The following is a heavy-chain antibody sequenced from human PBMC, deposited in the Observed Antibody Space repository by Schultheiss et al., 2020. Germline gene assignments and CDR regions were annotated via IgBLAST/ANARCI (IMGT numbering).Heavy chain of an antibody. V-gene: IGHV4-59*10. J-gene: IGHJ4*02. D-gene: IGHD3-22*01. Sequence: SQTLSLTCAVYGGSFSSYYWSWIRQPAGKGLEWIGRIYTSGSTNYNPSLKSRVTMSVDTSKNQFSLKLSSVTAADTAVYYCARGTYDSSGYYHFDYWGQGTLVTVSS. CDR2: IYTSGST. CDR3: ARGTYDSSGYYHFDY. CDR1: GGSFSSYY.